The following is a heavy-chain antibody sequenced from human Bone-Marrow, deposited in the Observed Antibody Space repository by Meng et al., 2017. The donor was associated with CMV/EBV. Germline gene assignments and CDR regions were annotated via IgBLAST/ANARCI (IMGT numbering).Heavy chain of an antibody. CDR2: IKSKTNGGTT. Sequence: GESLKISCVASGLPFNYVYMTWVRQAPGKGLEWVGHIKSKTNGGTTDYAAPVKGRFTISRDDSRNTVYLQMNSLKSEDTAVYYCAISKGYSSSLGSYYGMDVWGQGTTVTVSS. J-gene: IGHJ6*02. CDR1: GLPFNYVY. D-gene: IGHD6-6*01. CDR3: AISKGYSSSLGSYYGMDV. V-gene: IGHV3-15*01.